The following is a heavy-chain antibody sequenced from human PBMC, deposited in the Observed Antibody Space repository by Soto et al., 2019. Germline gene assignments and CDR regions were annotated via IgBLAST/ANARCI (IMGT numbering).Heavy chain of an antibody. J-gene: IGHJ3*02. CDR2: IYFSGST. CDR3: ARGGVCTLFRI. Sequence: SETLSLTCTVSGGSTSNYYWNWIRQPPGKGLEWIGYIYFSGSTYYNPSLKSRVTRSVDTSKNQFSLKLSSVTAADTAVYYCARGGVCTLFRIWGQGTMVTVSS. CDR1: GGSTSNYY. V-gene: IGHV4-59*08. D-gene: IGHD3-3*01.